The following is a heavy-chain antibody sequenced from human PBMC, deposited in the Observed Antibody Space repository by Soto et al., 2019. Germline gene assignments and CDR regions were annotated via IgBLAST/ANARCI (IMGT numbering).Heavy chain of an antibody. CDR2: INSDGSST. D-gene: IGHD3-22*01. CDR3: ARDQHHYYYDSSGYYTYWYFDL. CDR1: GFTFSSYW. Sequence: GGSLRLSCAASGFTFSSYWMHWVRQAPGKGLVWVSRINSDGSSTSYADSVKGRFTISRDNAKNTLYLQMNSLRAEDTAVYYCARDQHHYYYDSSGYYTYWYFDLWGRGTLVTVSS. V-gene: IGHV3-74*01. J-gene: IGHJ2*01.